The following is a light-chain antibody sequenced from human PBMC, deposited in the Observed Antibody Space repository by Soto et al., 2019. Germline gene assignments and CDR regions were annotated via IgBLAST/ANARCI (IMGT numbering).Light chain of an antibody. CDR3: QRYNSNPWT. J-gene: IGKJ1*01. CDR1: QSVNGW. CDR2: AAS. Sequence: DIQMTQSPSTLSASVGDRVTITCRASQSVNGWLAWYQQKPGKAPKLLIYAASNLESGDPSRFSGSGSGTEFTLTISSLQPDDSATYYCQRYNSNPWTFGQGTKVEVK. V-gene: IGKV1-5*01.